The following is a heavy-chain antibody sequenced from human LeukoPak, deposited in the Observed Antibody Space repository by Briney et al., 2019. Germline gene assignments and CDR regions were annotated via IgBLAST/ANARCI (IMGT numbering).Heavy chain of an antibody. CDR2: TNLHGRTL. J-gene: IGHJ4*02. Sequence: GGALRLSCAVSGLDFSNYWMHWVRQATGKGLVWGARTNLHGRTLDYADSVKGRFTISRDKVKNTLFLQMNSLRVEDTAVYYCASAYTYVRLGDHWGQGTLVTVSS. V-gene: IGHV3-74*01. D-gene: IGHD3-16*01. CDR3: ASAYTYVRLGDH. CDR1: GLDFSNYW.